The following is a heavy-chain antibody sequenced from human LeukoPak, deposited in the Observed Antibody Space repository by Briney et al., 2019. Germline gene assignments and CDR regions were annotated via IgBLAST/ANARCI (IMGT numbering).Heavy chain of an antibody. V-gene: IGHV1-69*04. Sequence: SVKVSCKASGGTFSSYAISWVRQTPGQGLEWMGRIIPILGIANYAQKFQGRVTITADKSTSTAYMELSSLRSEDTAVYYCARDHGFSSSWYRRNKWFDPWGQGTLVTVSS. J-gene: IGHJ5*02. CDR1: GGTFSSYA. CDR2: IIPILGIA. CDR3: ARDHGFSSSWYRRNKWFDP. D-gene: IGHD6-13*01.